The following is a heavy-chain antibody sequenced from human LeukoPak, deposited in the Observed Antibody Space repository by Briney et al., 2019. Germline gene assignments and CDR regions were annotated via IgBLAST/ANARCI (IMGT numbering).Heavy chain of an antibody. CDR3: AKDKHLRFVVTMGASDS. V-gene: IGHV3-23*01. Sequence: GGSLRLSCAASGFTFSSYAMIWVRQAPGKGLEWVSTITGTTALTYYADSVKGRFTISVDNSKNTLYLQMNSLRAEDTAMYYCAKDKHLRFVVTMGASDSWGQGTMVSVSS. CDR2: ITGTTALT. J-gene: IGHJ3*02. CDR1: GFTFSSYA. D-gene: IGHD3-16*02.